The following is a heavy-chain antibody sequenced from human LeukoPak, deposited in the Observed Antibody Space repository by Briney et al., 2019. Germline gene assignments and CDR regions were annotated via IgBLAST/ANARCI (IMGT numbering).Heavy chain of an antibody. J-gene: IGHJ4*02. Sequence: GGSLRLSCAASGFTFSSYAMSWVRQAPGKGLEWVSAISGSGGSTYYADSVKGRFTISRDNSKNTLYLQMNSLRTEDTAVYYCAKDRAVAGMIDYWGQGTLVTVS. V-gene: IGHV3-23*01. CDR1: GFTFSSYA. D-gene: IGHD6-19*01. CDR2: ISGSGGST. CDR3: AKDRAVAGMIDY.